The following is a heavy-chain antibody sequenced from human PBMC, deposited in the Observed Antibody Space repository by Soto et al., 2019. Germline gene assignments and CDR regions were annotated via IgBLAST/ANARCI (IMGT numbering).Heavy chain of an antibody. CDR2: IYYSGST. D-gene: IGHD3-16*01. J-gene: IGHJ4*02. CDR1: GGSISSYY. Sequence: SETLSLTCTVSGGSISSYYWSWIRQPPGKGLEWIGYIYYSGSTNYNPSLKSRVTMTRDTSISTAYMELSRLRSDDTAVYYCAREARGALGYWGQGTLVTVSS. CDR3: AREARGALGY. V-gene: IGHV4-59*01.